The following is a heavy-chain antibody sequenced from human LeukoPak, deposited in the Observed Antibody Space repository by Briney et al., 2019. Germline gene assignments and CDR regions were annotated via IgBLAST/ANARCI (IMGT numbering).Heavy chain of an antibody. D-gene: IGHD4-23*01. CDR1: GGSISSYY. Sequence: SATLSLTCTVSGGSISSYYWSWIRQPPGKGLEWIGYIYYSGSTNYNPSLKSRVTISVDTSKNQFSLKLSSVTAADTAVYYCARGGGSAHDYGGLNFDYWGQGTLVTVSS. CDR3: ARGGGSAHDYGGLNFDY. V-gene: IGHV4-59*01. CDR2: IYYSGST. J-gene: IGHJ4*02.